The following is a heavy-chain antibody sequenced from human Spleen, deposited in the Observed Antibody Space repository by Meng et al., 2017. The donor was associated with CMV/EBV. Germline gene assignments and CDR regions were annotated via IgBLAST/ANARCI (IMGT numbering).Heavy chain of an antibody. Sequence: GESLKISCVVSGFTFRSYEMTWVRQAPGKGLEWVSYISGSGVVIYYADSVKGRFTISRDNAKNSLYLQMNSLRAEDTAVYYCARVLYSGSYSDYWGQGTLVTVSS. CDR1: GFTFRSYE. CDR2: ISGSGVVI. V-gene: IGHV3-48*03. CDR3: ARVLYSGSYSDY. J-gene: IGHJ4*02. D-gene: IGHD1-26*01.